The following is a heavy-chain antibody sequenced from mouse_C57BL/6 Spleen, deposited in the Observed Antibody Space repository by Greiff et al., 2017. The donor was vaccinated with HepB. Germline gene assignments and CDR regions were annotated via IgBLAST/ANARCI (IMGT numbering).Heavy chain of an antibody. Sequence: EVKLQESGPGLVKPSQSLSLTCSVTGYSITSGYYWNWIRQFPGNKLEWMGYISYDGSNNYNPSLKNRISITRYTSKNQFFLKLNSVTTEDTATYYCARAGYYGSSQPYYYAMDYWGQRTSVTVSS. V-gene: IGHV3-6*01. J-gene: IGHJ4*01. D-gene: IGHD1-1*01. CDR3: ARAGYYGSSQPYYYAMDY. CDR1: GYSITSGYY. CDR2: ISYDGSN.